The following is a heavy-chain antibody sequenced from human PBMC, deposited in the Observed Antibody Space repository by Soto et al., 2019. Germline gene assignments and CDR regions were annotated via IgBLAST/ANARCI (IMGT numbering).Heavy chain of an antibody. J-gene: IGHJ5*02. D-gene: IGHD6-13*01. CDR2: ISYDGSNK. CDR3: ARHPERIAQIGWFDP. Sequence: SCKASGYTFTSYDMHWVRQAPGKGLEWVAVISYDGSNKYYADSVKGRFTISRDNSKNTLYLQMNSLRAEDTAVYYCARHPERIAQIGWFDPWGQGTLVTVSS. V-gene: IGHV3-33*05. CDR1: GYTFTSYD.